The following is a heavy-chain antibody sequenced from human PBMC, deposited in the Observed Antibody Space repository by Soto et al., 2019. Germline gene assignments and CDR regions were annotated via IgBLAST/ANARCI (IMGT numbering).Heavy chain of an antibody. CDR3: ASGWTGNPWYFDY. J-gene: IGHJ4*02. Sequence: SVKVSCKASGGTFSSYAISWVRQAPGQGLEWMGGIIPIFGTANYAQKLQGRVTMTTDTSTSTAYMELRSLRSDDTAVYYCASGWTGNPWYFDYWGQGTQVTVSS. CDR2: IIPIFGTA. D-gene: IGHD1-1*01. CDR1: GGTFSSYA. V-gene: IGHV1-69*05.